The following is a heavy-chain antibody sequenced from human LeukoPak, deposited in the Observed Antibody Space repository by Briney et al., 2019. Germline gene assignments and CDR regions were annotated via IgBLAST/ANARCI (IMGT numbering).Heavy chain of an antibody. D-gene: IGHD5-12*01. V-gene: IGHV1-46*01. CDR1: GYTFTSYY. J-gene: IGHJ4*02. CDR3: ARRDRGYSGYED. CDR2: INPSGGST. Sequence: ASVKVSCKASGYTFTSYYMHWVRQPPGQGLDWMGVINPSGGSTSYAQKFQGRVTMTRDMSTSTVYMELSSLRSEDTAVYDCARRDRGYSGYEDWGQGTLVTVSS.